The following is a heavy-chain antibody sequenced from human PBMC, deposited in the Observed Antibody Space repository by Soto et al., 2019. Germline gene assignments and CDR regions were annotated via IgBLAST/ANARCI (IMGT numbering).Heavy chain of an antibody. CDR2: ITSSSSTI. J-gene: IGHJ6*02. CDR3: AREWFGEGYYYYYGMDV. D-gene: IGHD3-10*01. CDR1: GFTFSSYS. V-gene: IGHV3-48*02. Sequence: AGRSLRLSCAASGFTFSSYSMNWVRQAPGKGLEWMSYITSSSSTIYYADSVKGRFTISRDNAKNSLYLQMNSLRDEDTAVYYCAREWFGEGYYYYYGMDVWGQGTTVTVSS.